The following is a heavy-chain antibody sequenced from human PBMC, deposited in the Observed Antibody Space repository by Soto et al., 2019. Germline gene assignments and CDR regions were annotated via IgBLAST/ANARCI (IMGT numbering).Heavy chain of an antibody. CDR2: IDPSDSQT. CDR3: ARQIYDSDTGPNFQYYFDS. D-gene: IGHD3-22*01. J-gene: IGHJ4*02. V-gene: IGHV5-10-1*01. CDR1: WYSFSGFL. Sequence: GALKISWKGSWYSFSGFLDTLGPPEPGKRPGWMGRIDPSDSQTYYSPSFRGHVTISVTKSITTVFLQWSSLRASDTAMYYCARQIYDSDTGPNFQYYFDSWGQGTPVTVSS.